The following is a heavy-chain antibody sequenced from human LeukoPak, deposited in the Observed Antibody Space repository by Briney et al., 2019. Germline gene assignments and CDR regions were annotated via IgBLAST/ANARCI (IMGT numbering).Heavy chain of an antibody. CDR2: IKQDGSEK. V-gene: IGHV3-7*01. J-gene: IGHJ5*02. Sequence: PGGSLRLSCAASGFTFSSYWMSWVRQAPGKGLEWVANIKQDGSEKYYVDSVKGRFTISRDNAKNSLYLQMNSLRAEDTAVYYCARDPPYYDILTGANWFDPWGQGTLVTVSS. CDR1: GFTFSSYW. D-gene: IGHD3-9*01. CDR3: ARDPPYYDILTGANWFDP.